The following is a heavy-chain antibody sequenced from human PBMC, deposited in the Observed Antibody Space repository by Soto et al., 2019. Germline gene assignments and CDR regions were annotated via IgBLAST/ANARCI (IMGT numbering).Heavy chain of an antibody. CDR3: ARDEGGP. CDR2: TYYRSKWNS. V-gene: IGHV6-1*01. CDR1: GDXVSSNSVA. Sequence: QXLSLTCAISGDXVSSNSVAWSWIRQSTSRGLEWLGSTYYRSKWNSNYAVCVKGRVTIKPDTSNNQFSLQLNSVTPEDTAVYYCARDEGGPWGQGTLGTVSS. J-gene: IGHJ4*02.